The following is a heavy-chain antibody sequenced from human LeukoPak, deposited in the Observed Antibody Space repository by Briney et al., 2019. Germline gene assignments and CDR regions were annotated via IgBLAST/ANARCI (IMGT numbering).Heavy chain of an antibody. D-gene: IGHD6-19*01. J-gene: IGHJ4*02. Sequence: GGSLRLSCAASGFTFSSYDMSWVRQAPGKGLEWVSAISGSGGSTYYADSVKGRFTISRDNSKNTLYLQMNSLRAEDTSVYYCAKAGNGLYSYFDYWGQGTLVTVSS. CDR2: ISGSGGST. CDR3: AKAGNGLYSYFDY. V-gene: IGHV3-23*01. CDR1: GFTFSSYD.